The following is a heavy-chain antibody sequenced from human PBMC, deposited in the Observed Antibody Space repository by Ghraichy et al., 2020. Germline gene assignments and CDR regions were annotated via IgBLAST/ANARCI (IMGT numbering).Heavy chain of an antibody. CDR1: GGSISSGGYY. CDR2: IYYSGST. J-gene: IGHJ3*02. V-gene: IGHV4-31*03. CDR3: ARPGLWFGELDAFDI. Sequence: SETLSLTCTVSGGSISSGGYYWSWIRQHPGKGLEWIGYIYYSGSTYYNPSLKSRVTISVDTSKNQFSLKLSSVTAADTAVYYCARPGLWFGELDAFDIWGQGTMVTVSS. D-gene: IGHD3-10*01.